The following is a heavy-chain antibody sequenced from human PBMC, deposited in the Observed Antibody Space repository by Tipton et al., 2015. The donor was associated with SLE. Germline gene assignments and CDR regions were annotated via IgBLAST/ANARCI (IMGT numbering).Heavy chain of an antibody. CDR3: ARVDSSSPYWYFDL. D-gene: IGHD6-6*01. J-gene: IGHJ2*01. Sequence: TLSLTCTVSGGSISSGSYYWSWIRQPAGKGLEWIGHIYTSGSTNYNPSLKSRVTISVDTSKNQFSLKLSSVTAADTAVYYCARVDSSSPYWYFDLWGRGTLVTVSS. CDR1: GGSISSGSYY. V-gene: IGHV4-61*09. CDR2: IYTSGST.